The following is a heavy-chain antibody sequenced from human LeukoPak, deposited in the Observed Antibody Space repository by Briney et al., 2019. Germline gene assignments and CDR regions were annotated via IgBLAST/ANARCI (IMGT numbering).Heavy chain of an antibody. CDR3: AKDTTASSN. Sequence: ASVKVSCKASGYTFTSNYIHWVRQAPGQGLEWMGMIYPRDGSTSYAQKFQGRVTVTRDTSTSTVHMELSGLRSEDTAVYYCAKDTTASSNWGQGTLVTVSS. J-gene: IGHJ4*02. D-gene: IGHD1-1*01. CDR1: GYTFTSNY. CDR2: IYPRDGST. V-gene: IGHV1-46*01.